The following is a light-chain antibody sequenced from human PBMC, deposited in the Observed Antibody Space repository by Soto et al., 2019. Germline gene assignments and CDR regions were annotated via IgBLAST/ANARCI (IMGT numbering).Light chain of an antibody. CDR3: QHYGHPRWT. J-gene: IGKJ1*01. CDR1: QIGNTNY. Sequence: EMVLTQSPGTLSLSPGERATLHCRASQIGNTNYLAWYQQRPGQPPRLLIYSVFTRANGTPDRFSGSGSGTDFTLTISRLAPEDSALYYCQHYGHPRWTFGPGTRVDIK. V-gene: IGKV3-20*01. CDR2: SVF.